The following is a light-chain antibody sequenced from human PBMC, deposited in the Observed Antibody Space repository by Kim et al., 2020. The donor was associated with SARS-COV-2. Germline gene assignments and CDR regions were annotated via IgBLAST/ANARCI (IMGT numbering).Light chain of an antibody. CDR3: GTWDSSLSAGRV. CDR1: ISNIGNNS. J-gene: IGLJ3*02. V-gene: IGLV1-51*01. CDR2: NNH. Sequence: QSVLTQPPSVSAAPGQKVTISCSGSISNIGNNSVSWYQQFPGTAPKLLICNNHPRPSGVPDRFSGSKSGTSATLAITGLQIEDEAVYFCGTWDSSLSAGRVFGGGTQLTVL.